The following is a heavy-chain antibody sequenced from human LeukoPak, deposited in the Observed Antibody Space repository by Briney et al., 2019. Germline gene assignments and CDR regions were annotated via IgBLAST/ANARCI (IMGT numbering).Heavy chain of an antibody. V-gene: IGHV4-34*01. CDR2: INHSGST. D-gene: IGHD5-18*01. CDR1: GGSISSYY. CDR3: ARAAWIQLWKAARLFDY. Sequence: SETLSLTCTVSGGSISSYYWSWIRQPPGKGLGWIGEINHSGSTNYNPSLKSRVTISVDTSKNQFSLKLSSVTAADTAVYYCARAAWIQLWKAARLFDYWGQGTLVTVSS. J-gene: IGHJ4*02.